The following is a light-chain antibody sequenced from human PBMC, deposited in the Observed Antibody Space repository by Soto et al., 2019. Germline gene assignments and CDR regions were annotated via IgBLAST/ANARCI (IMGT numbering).Light chain of an antibody. Sequence: QSVLTQPASVSGSPGQSITISCTGTSSDVGACNFVSWHRQHPGKAPKLMIYNVYDRPSGISYRFSGSKSGNTASLTISGLQGEDETDYYCSAYTVSRTYVFGTGTKVTV. CDR1: SSDVGACNF. CDR2: NVY. V-gene: IGLV2-14*03. CDR3: SAYTVSRTYV. J-gene: IGLJ1*01.